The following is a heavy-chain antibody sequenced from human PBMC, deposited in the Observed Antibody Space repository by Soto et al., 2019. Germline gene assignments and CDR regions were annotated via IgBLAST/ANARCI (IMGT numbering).Heavy chain of an antibody. V-gene: IGHV3-30*03. Sequence: GGSLRLSCAASGFTFSSYGMHWVRQAPGKGLEWVAVISYDGSNKYYADSVKGRFTISRDNSKNTLYLQMNSLRAEDTAVYYCATIAAAGTGNFDYWGQGTLVTVSS. CDR2: ISYDGSNK. CDR3: ATIAAAGTGNFDY. J-gene: IGHJ4*02. CDR1: GFTFSSYG. D-gene: IGHD6-13*01.